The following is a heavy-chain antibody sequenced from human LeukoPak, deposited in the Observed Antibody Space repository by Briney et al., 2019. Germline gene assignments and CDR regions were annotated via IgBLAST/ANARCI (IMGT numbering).Heavy chain of an antibody. D-gene: IGHD3-3*01. V-gene: IGHV3-30-3*01. Sequence: GRSLRLSCAASGFTFSSYGMHWLRQAPGKGLEGVAVISYGGSNKYYAHSVKGRFTISRANSKNTLYLQMNSLRAEDTAVYYCARDAFYYDFWSGYYTLGDYFDYWGQGTLVTVSS. CDR3: ARDAFYYDFWSGYYTLGDYFDY. CDR1: GFTFSSYG. J-gene: IGHJ4*02. CDR2: ISYGGSNK.